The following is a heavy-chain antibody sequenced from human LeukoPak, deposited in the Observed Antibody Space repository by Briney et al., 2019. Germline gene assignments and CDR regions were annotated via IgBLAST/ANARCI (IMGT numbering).Heavy chain of an antibody. V-gene: IGHV3-48*01. CDR3: ARESYYDSSGYTQAFDI. CDR1: GFTFSSYS. J-gene: IGHJ3*02. CDR2: ISSSSSTI. Sequence: PGGSLILSCAASGFTFSSYSMNWVRQAPGKGLEWVSYISSSSSTIYYADSVKGRFTISRNNAKNSLYLQMNSLRAEDTAVYYCARESYYDSSGYTQAFDIWGQGTMVTVSS. D-gene: IGHD3-22*01.